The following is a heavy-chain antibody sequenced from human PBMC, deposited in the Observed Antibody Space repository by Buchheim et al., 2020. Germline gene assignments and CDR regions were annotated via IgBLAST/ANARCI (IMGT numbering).Heavy chain of an antibody. Sequence: EVQLVESGGGLGRPGGSLRLSCVASGFNFGTPWMSWVRQVPGKGLEWVANINQNGGEKYYVDSVEGRFTISRDNAKNSLYLQMSSLRVEDTAVYYCARAGSVGSVDFWGQGTL. D-gene: IGHD3-10*01. V-gene: IGHV3-7*01. CDR3: ARAGSVGSVDF. J-gene: IGHJ4*02. CDR1: GFNFGTPW. CDR2: INQNGGEK.